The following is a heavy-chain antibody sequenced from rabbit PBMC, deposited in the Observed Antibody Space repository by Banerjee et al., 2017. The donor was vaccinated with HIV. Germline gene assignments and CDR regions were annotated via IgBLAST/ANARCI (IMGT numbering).Heavy chain of an antibody. CDR1: GFSFSSYYY. V-gene: IGHV1S45*01. Sequence: QEQLVESGGGLVQPEGSLTLTCTASGFSFSSYYYICWVRQAPGKGLEWIACIDTNDGDTDYANWPKGRFTISKTSSTTVTLQMTSLTAADTATYFCARNYVNAFDPWGQGTLVTVS. CDR2: IDTNDGDT. D-gene: IGHD1-1*01. CDR3: ARNYVNAFDP. J-gene: IGHJ2*01.